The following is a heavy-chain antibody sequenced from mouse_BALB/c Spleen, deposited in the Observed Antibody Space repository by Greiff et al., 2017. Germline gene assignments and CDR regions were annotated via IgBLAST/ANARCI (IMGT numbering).Heavy chain of an antibody. D-gene: IGHD2-4*01. J-gene: IGHJ3*01. Sequence: QVQLKESGPGLVAPSQSLSITCTVSGFSLTGYGVNWVRQPPGKGLEWLGMIWGDGSTDYNSALKSRLSISKDNSNSQVFLKMNSLQTDDTAMYYCARDRDYVTTSSWFAYWGQGTLVTVSA. CDR3: ARDRDYVTTSSWFAY. CDR1: GFSLTGYG. CDR2: IWGDGST. V-gene: IGHV2-6-7*01.